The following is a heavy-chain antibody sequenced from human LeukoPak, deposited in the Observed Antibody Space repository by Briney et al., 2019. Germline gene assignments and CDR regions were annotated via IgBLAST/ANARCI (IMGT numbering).Heavy chain of an antibody. J-gene: IGHJ3*02. V-gene: IGHV1-46*01. D-gene: IGHD3-22*01. Sequence: GASVKVSCKASGYTFTSYYMHWVRQAPGQGLEWMGIINPSGGSTSYAQKFQGRITLTRDTSTSTVYMELSSLRSEDTAVYYCARAFTRVTMIVVVLDAFDIWGQGTMVTVSS. CDR2: INPSGGST. CDR1: GYTFTSYY. CDR3: ARAFTRVTMIVVVLDAFDI.